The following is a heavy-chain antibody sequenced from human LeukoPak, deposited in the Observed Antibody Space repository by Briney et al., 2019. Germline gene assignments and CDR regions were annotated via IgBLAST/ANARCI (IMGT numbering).Heavy chain of an antibody. V-gene: IGHV3-23*01. CDR2: ISGGGRST. Sequence: GGSLRLSCAASGFTFSNYAMSWVRQAPGKGLEWVSAISGGGRSTYYADSVKGRFTISRDNSKNTLYLQMNSLRAEDTAVYYCAKRAGGVYYYYYMDVWGKGTTVTVSS. CDR1: GFTFSNYA. D-gene: IGHD2-8*02. J-gene: IGHJ6*03. CDR3: AKRAGGVYYYYYMDV.